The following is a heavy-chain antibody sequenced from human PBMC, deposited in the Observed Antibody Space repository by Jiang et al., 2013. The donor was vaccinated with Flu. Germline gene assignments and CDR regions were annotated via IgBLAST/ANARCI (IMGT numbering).Heavy chain of an antibody. CDR1: GYTFTKYH. CDR2: INPSGGST. J-gene: IGHJ5*02. D-gene: IGHD6-13*01. V-gene: IGHV1-46*01. CDR3: ARSRIAAAGIAEDWFDP. Sequence: GAEVKKPGASVKVSCKASGYTFTKYHMHWVRQAPGQGLEWMGIINPSGGSTSYAQKFQGRVTMTRDTSASTAYMELSSLRSEDTAVYYCARSRIAAAGIAEDWFDPWGQGTLVTVSS.